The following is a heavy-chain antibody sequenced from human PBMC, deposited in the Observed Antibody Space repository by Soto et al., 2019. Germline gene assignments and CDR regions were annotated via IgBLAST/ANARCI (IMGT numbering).Heavy chain of an antibody. D-gene: IGHD2-2*01. CDR1: GGTFSSYT. J-gene: IGHJ4*02. CDR2: IIPILGIA. V-gene: IGHV1-69*02. CDR3: ARTSCSSTSCPYDY. Sequence: QVQLVQSGAEVKKPGSSVKVSCKASGGTFSSYTISWVRQAPGQGLEWMGRIIPILGIANYTQKFQGRVTITADKSTSTAYMELSSLRSEDTAVYYCARTSCSSTSCPYDYWGQGTLVTVSS.